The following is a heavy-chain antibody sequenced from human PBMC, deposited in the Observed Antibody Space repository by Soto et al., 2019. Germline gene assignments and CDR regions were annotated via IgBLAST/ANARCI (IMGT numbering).Heavy chain of an antibody. CDR3: ARERGSGWTFDY. J-gene: IGHJ4*02. Sequence: GGSLRLSWAASGFTFRTYGMNWVRQAPGKGLEWVSSISSSSTIYYADSVKGRFTISRDNVQNSLYLQMHSLRAEDTAVYYCARERGSGWTFDYWGQGTLVTVSS. CDR2: ISSSSTI. CDR1: GFTFRTYG. V-gene: IGHV3-48*01. D-gene: IGHD6-19*01.